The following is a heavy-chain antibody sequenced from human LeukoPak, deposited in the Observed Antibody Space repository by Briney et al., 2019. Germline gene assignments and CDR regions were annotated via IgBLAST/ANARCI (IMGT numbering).Heavy chain of an antibody. J-gene: IGHJ3*02. Sequence: GRSLRLSCAASGFTFSTYAMHWVRQPPGKGLEWMALIRSDGGNKYYTDSVKGRFTISRDNSKNTLYLQMNGLRVEDTAVYYCAKGLHSGSYLDALDIWGQGTMVTVFS. V-gene: IGHV3-30*02. D-gene: IGHD1-26*01. CDR2: IRSDGGNK. CDR3: AKGLHSGSYLDALDI. CDR1: GFTFSTYA.